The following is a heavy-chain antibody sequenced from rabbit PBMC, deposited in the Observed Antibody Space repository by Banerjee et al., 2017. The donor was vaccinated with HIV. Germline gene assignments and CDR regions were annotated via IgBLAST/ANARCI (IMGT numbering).Heavy chain of an antibody. CDR3: AREAGSGNYWGIFGV. CDR1: GFDFSNYY. Sequence: QLVESGGGLVQPGGSLTLSCKASGFDFSNYYMTWVRQAPGKGLEWIGYIDPVFGTTYYASWVNGRFSFSRENTQNTVSLQLNSLTAADTATYFCAREAGSGNYWGIFGVWGPGTLVTVS. D-gene: IGHD8-1*01. V-gene: IGHV1S7*01. CDR2: IDPVFGTT. J-gene: IGHJ4*01.